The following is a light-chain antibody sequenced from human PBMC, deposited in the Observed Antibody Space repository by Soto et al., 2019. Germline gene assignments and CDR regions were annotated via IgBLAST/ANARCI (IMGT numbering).Light chain of an antibody. CDR1: SSDVGGHNY. V-gene: IGLV2-8*01. CDR2: EVS. J-gene: IGLJ1*01. Sequence: QSLLTQPPSASGSPGQSVTISCTGTSSDVGGHNYVSWYQQHPGKAPKLMIYEVSKRPSGVPDRFSGSKSGNTASLTVSGLQAEDEADYYCSSYAGSNNYVFGTGTKLTVL. CDR3: SSYAGSNNYV.